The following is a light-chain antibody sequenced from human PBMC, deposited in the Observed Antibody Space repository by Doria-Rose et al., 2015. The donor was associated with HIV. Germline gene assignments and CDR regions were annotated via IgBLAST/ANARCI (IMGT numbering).Light chain of an antibody. CDR3: HQYGTSWT. CDR2: DGS. J-gene: IGKJ1*01. V-gene: IGKV3-20*01. Sequence: TQSPGTLSLSPGERATLSCRASHSFSSTYLAWYQQKPGQAPSLLIYDGSTRATGIPDRFSASGSGTDFTLTINRLEPEDFALYYCHQYGTSWTFGQGTKV. CDR1: HSFSSTY.